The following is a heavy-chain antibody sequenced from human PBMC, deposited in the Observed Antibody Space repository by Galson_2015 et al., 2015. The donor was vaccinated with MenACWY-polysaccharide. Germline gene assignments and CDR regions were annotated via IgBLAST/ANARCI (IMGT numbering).Heavy chain of an antibody. Sequence: SVKVSCKASGYTFTSYSIEWVRQAPGQGLEWMGWINAGNGNTKYSQKFQGRITISRDTSESTAYMELSSLRSEDTAVFYCVREYDVWTGYAFDFWGQGTLVTVSS. J-gene: IGHJ3*01. CDR1: GYTFTSYS. CDR3: VREYDVWTGYAFDF. D-gene: IGHD3-3*01. V-gene: IGHV1-3*01. CDR2: INAGNGNT.